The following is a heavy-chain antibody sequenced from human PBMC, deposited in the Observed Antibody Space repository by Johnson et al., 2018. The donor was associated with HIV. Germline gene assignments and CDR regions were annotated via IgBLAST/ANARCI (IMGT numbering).Heavy chain of an antibody. CDR1: GFSFSTTW. CDR2: ITSDGSHI. Sequence: VQLVESGGGLVQPGGSLRLSCAASGFSFSTTWMHWVRQAPGAGLVWVAHITSDGSHIAYADSVRGRFTISRDNAKNTLVLQMNSLRGEDTAVYYCTGDGPRDAFDIWGQGTVVIVSS. V-gene: IGHV3-74*03. CDR3: TGDGPRDAFDI. J-gene: IGHJ3*02.